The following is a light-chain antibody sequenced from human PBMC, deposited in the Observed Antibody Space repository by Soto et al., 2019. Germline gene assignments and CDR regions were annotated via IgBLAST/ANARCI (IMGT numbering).Light chain of an antibody. V-gene: IGLV2-23*03. J-gene: IGLJ2*01. CDR1: SIDVGSYNL. CDR3: FSYAGSSTFVV. Sequence: QSALTQPASVSGSPGQSITISCTGTSIDVGSYNLVSWYQQHPGKAPKLMIYEGSKRPSGVSNRFSGSKSGNTASLTISGLQAEDEADYFCFSYAGSSTFVVFGGGTKLTVL. CDR2: EGS.